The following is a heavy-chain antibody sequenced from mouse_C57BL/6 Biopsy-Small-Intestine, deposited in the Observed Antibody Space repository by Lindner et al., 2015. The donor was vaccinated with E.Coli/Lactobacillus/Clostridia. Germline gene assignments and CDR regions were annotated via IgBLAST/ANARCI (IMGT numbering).Heavy chain of an antibody. V-gene: IGHV10-3*01. CDR3: VRALYYGSPAWFGY. CDR2: IRSRSGNYAT. J-gene: IGHJ3*01. Sequence: VQLQESGGGLVQPKGSLKLSCAASGFTFNTYAMHWVRQAPGKGLEWVARIRSRSGNYATYYVDSVKDRFTISRDDSQSMLYLQMNNLKTEDTAIYYCVRALYYGSPAWFGYWGQGTLVTVSA. CDR1: GFTFNTYA. D-gene: IGHD2-1*01.